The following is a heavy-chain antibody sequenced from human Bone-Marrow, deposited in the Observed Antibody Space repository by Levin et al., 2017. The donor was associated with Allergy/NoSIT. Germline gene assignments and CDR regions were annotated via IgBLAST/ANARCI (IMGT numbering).Heavy chain of an antibody. CDR3: AGSVAASFDAFDM. CDR2: IYTNGNS. CDR1: GGSITSGVYY. Sequence: SQTLSLTCAVSGGSITSGVYYWGWVRQAAGKGLEWIGRIYTNGNSYYNPAFKSRATISLDTSKSHFSLKLTSVTAADTAVYYCAGSVAASFDAFDMWGQGTKVTVS. J-gene: IGHJ3*02. D-gene: IGHD6-13*01. V-gene: IGHV4-61*02.